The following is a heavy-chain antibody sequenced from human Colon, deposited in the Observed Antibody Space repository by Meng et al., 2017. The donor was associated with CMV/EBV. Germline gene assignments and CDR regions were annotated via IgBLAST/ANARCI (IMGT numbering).Heavy chain of an antibody. Sequence: GESLKISCVASGFTFSSHWMHWVRQAPGKGLVSVSRINTDGSYVTYADSVKGRFTISRDNAKNTLYLQMNSLRAEDTAVYYCVTGRAAALDYWGQGTLVTVSS. CDR1: GFTFSSHW. CDR2: INTDGSYV. CDR3: VTGRAAALDY. D-gene: IGHD2-2*01. V-gene: IGHV3-74*03. J-gene: IGHJ4*02.